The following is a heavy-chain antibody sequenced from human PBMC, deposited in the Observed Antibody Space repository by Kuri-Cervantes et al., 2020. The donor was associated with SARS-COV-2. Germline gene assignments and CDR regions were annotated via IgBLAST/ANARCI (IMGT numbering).Heavy chain of an antibody. CDR1: GFTFSSYS. Sequence: GESLKISCAASGFTFSSYSMNRVRQAPGKGLEWVSYISSSTSTKYYAGSVKGRFTICRDNARNSLYLQMNSLKTEDTAVYYCTRSDFWSGYYSDYWGQGTLVTVSS. CDR3: TRSDFWSGYYSDY. V-gene: IGHV3-48*01. CDR2: ISSSTSTK. J-gene: IGHJ4*02. D-gene: IGHD3-3*01.